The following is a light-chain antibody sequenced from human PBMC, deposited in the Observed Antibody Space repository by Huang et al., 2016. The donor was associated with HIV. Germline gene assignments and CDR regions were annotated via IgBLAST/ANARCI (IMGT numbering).Light chain of an antibody. CDR1: QSVSSSY. V-gene: IGKV3-20*01. J-gene: IGKJ1*01. Sequence: EIMLTQSQGTLSLSPGERATLSCRASQSVSSSYLAWYQQKPGQAPRLLIYGAASRATGIPDRFSGSGSGTDFTLTISRLEPEDFAVYYCQQYGSSPRTFGQGTKVEIK. CDR3: QQYGSSPRT. CDR2: GAA.